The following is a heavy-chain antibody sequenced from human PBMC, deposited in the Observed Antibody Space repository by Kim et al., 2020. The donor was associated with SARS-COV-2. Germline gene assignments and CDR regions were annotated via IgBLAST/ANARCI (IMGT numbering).Heavy chain of an antibody. D-gene: IGHD4-17*01. CDR1: GFTFSIYA. CDR2: ISSRGDAT. J-gene: IGHJ4*02. Sequence: GSLRLSCAASGFTFSIYALSWVRQTPGKGLEWVSSISSRGDATYYADSAKGRFTISRDNSKNTLYLQMNSLRADDTAIYYCAKLDYGGNSDRNYWGQGTLVTVSS. CDR3: AKLDYGGNSDRNY. V-gene: IGHV3-23*01.